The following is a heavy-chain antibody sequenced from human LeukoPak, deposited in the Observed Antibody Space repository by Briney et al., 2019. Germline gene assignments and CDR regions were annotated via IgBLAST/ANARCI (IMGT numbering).Heavy chain of an antibody. CDR2: INPDGGKK. J-gene: IGHJ4*02. V-gene: IGHV3-7*01. CDR1: GFTVSSNY. Sequence: GGSLRLSCAASGFTVSSNYMSWVRQAPGKGLEWVANINPDGGKKTYVDSVKGRFTISRDNAKNSLYLQMSSLRVEDTAVYYCASQPAVIDLDCWGQGTLVTVSS. D-gene: IGHD2/OR15-2a*01. CDR3: ASQPAVIDLDC.